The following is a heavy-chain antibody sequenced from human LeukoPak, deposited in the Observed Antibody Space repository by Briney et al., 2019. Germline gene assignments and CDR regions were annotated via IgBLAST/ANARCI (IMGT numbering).Heavy chain of an antibody. CDR3: ARLLIAAADPFDY. V-gene: IGHV4-61*09. J-gene: IGHJ4*02. CDR1: GGSISSGSYY. D-gene: IGHD6-13*01. CDR2: IYTSGST. Sequence: PSETLSLTCTVSGGSISSGSYYWSWIRQPAGKGLEWIGHIYTSGSTNYNPSLKSRVTISVDTSKNQFSLKLSSVTAADTAVYYCARLLIAAADPFDYWGQGTLVTVSS.